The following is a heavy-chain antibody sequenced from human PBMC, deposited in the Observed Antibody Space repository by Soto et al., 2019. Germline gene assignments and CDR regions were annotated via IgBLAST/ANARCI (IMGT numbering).Heavy chain of an antibody. CDR3: TRDMSRQWFDP. V-gene: IGHV3-49*03. J-gene: IGHJ5*02. CDR2: IRSKAYGGTT. Sequence: GGSLRPSCTASGFTFGDYAMSWFRQAPGKGLEWVGFIRSKAYGGTTEYAASVKGRFTISRDDSKSIAYLQMNSLKTEDTAVYYCTRDMSRQWFDPWGQGTLVTVST. CDR1: GFTFGDYA.